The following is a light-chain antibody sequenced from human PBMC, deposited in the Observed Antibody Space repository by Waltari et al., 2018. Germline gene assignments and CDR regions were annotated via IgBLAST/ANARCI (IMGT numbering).Light chain of an antibody. CDR1: SGHSTYA. CDR3: QTWGPGIRV. CDR2: VNNDGTH. V-gene: IGLV4-69*01. J-gene: IGLJ3*02. Sequence: QLMLTQSPSASASLGDSVKLTCTLSSGHSTYAIAWHQQQPAKGPRYLMKVNNDGTHSKGDWIPDRFSGSSSGAERYLTISSLQSEDDAEYYCQTWGPGIRVFGGGTKLTVL.